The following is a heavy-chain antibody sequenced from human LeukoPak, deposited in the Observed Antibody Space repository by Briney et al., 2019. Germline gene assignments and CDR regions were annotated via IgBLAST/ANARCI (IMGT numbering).Heavy chain of an antibody. D-gene: IGHD6-13*01. CDR2: IRQDGGET. CDR1: GYTLSSHW. Sequence: GGSLRLSCAASGYTLSSHWMGWIRQAPGKGLEWVANIRQDGGETYYVESVKGRCTISRDNAKNSLYLQMNSLRVEETAMYYCARWRQSSTWYWLHPWAQGTLVSVSP. J-gene: IGHJ5*02. CDR3: ARWRQSSTWYWLHP. V-gene: IGHV3-7*01.